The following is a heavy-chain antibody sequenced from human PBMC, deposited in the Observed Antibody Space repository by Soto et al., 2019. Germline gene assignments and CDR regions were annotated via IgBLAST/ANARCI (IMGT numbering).Heavy chain of an antibody. Sequence: WVSLRLSCVASGFSFSTFDMSWVRQSPGKGLERVAGVGGSGEDTHYADSVKGRFASSIGNSKNSVYLQIQSLRSDYTALSYCASERKAYFDYWEQGTLVTVSS. V-gene: IGHV3-23*01. J-gene: IGHJ4*02. CDR1: GFSFSTFD. CDR2: VGGSGEDT. CDR3: ASERKAYFDY.